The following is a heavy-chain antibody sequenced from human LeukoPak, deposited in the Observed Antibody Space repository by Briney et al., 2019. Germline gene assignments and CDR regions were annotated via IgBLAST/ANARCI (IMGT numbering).Heavy chain of an antibody. D-gene: IGHD4-11*01. V-gene: IGHV1-46*01. CDR3: ATAGEMTTVTALDS. CDR1: GYTFTSYH. CDR2: INPSGGTT. Sequence: ASVKVSCKASGYTFTSYHMHWVRQAPGQGLEWMGIINPSGGTTNYAQKFQGRVTMTEDTSTDTASMELSSLRSDDTAVYYCATAGEMTTVTALDSWGQGTLVTVSS. J-gene: IGHJ4*02.